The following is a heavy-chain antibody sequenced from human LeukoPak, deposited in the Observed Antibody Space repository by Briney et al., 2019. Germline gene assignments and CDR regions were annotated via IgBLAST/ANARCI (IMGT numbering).Heavy chain of an antibody. CDR1: GFTFTNAL. CDR3: AKAPLGRCTGVICYYFDY. D-gene: IGHD2-15*01. V-gene: IGHV3-7*03. Sequence: GGSLRLSCVASGFTFTNALMTWVRQAPGKGLEWVANIKQDGSEKYYVDSVKGRFTISRDNAKNTLYLQMNSLRAEDAAVYYCAKAPLGRCTGVICYYFDYWGQGTLVTVSS. CDR2: IKQDGSEK. J-gene: IGHJ4*02.